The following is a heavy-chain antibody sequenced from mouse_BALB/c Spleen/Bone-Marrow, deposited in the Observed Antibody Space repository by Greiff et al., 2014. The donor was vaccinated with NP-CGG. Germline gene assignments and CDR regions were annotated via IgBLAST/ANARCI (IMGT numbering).Heavy chain of an antibody. CDR2: IDPASGNT. CDR3: AHDAPFTY. D-gene: IGHD2-3*01. Sequence: VQLQQSGADLAKPGASVKLSCTTSGFNIKDTFMHWVKQRPEQGLEWIGRIDPASGNTKYDPKFQGKATITAGTSSNKVSLQLSGLTSEDTAVYYCAHDAPFTYWGQGTLVTVSA. V-gene: IGHV14-3*02. J-gene: IGHJ3*01. CDR1: GFNIKDTF.